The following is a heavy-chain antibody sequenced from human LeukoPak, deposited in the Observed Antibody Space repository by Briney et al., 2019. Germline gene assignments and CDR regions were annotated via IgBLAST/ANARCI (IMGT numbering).Heavy chain of an antibody. CDR1: GYTFTGYY. CDR2: IKPNSGGT. CDR3: ARDTGPSPKPFDY. Sequence: VASLKVSCKASGYTFTGYYMHWVRQAPGQGLEWMGWIKPNSGGTNYAQKFQGRVTMTRDTSISTAYMELSRLRSDDTAVYYCARDTGPSPKPFDYWGQGTLVTVSS. J-gene: IGHJ4*02. V-gene: IGHV1-2*02. D-gene: IGHD3-10*01.